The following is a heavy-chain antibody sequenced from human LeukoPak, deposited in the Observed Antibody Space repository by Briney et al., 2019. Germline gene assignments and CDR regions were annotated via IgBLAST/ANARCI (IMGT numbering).Heavy chain of an antibody. CDR3: ARTTEGGYTYDYFYYYYMDV. D-gene: IGHD5-18*01. V-gene: IGHV4-4*02. CDR2: IYHSGST. CDR1: GGSISSSNW. Sequence: SETLSLTCAVSGGSISSSNWWSWVRQPPGKGLEWIGEIYHSGSTNYNPSLKSRVTISVDMSKNQFSLKLSSVTAADTAVYYCARTTEGGYTYDYFYYYYMDVWGKGTTVTISS. J-gene: IGHJ6*03.